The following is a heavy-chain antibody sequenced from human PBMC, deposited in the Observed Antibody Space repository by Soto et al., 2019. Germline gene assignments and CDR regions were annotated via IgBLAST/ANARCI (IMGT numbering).Heavy chain of an antibody. CDR3: AKEFRTVSPYYFDY. CDR2: ISGSGGST. V-gene: IGHV3-23*01. D-gene: IGHD4-4*01. J-gene: IGHJ4*02. Sequence: EVQLLESGGGLVQPGGSLRLSCAASGFTFSSYAMSWVRQAPGKGLEWVAAISGSGGSTYYADSVKGRFTISRDNSKSTVDLQMNSLRAEDKAVDSCAKEFRTVSPYYFDYCGQGTLVTVSS. CDR1: GFTFSSYA.